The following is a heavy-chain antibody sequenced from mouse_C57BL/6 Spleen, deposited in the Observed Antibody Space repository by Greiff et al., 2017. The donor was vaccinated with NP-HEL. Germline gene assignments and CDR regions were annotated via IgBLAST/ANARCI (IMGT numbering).Heavy chain of an antibody. J-gene: IGHJ4*01. CDR3: TRGITTVVATDYYAMDY. D-gene: IGHD1-1*01. V-gene: IGHV1-5*01. Sequence: VQLQQSGTVLARPGASVKMSCKTSGYTFTSYWMHWVKQRPGQGLEWIGAIYPGNSDTSYNQKFKGKAKLTAVTSASTAYMELRSLTNEDSAVYYCTRGITTVVATDYYAMDYWGQGTSVTVSS. CDR2: IYPGNSDT. CDR1: GYTFTSYW.